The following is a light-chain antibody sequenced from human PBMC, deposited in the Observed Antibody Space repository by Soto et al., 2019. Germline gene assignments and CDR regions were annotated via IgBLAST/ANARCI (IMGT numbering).Light chain of an antibody. V-gene: IGKV1-5*01. CDR2: DAS. CDR3: QQYNSYSIT. CDR1: QSISSW. Sequence: DLQMTQSPSTLSASVGARVTITCRASQSISSWLAWYQQKPGKAPKLLIYDASSLESGVPSRFSGSGSGTEGTLTISSLQTDDVATYYGQQYNSYSITFGQGTRLEIK. J-gene: IGKJ5*01.